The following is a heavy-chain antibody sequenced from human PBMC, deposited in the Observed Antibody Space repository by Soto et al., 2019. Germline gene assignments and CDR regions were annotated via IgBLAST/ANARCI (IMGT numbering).Heavy chain of an antibody. D-gene: IGHD5-12*01. J-gene: IGHJ3*02. CDR1: GFTFSSYA. CDR3: ARDRFGGYDGNDAFDI. Sequence: QVQLVESGGGVVQPGRSLRLSCAASGFTFSSYAMHWVRQAPGKGLEWVAVISYDGSNKYYADSVKGRFTISRDNSKNTLYLQMNSLRAEDTAVYYCARDRFGGYDGNDAFDIWGQGTMVTVSS. V-gene: IGHV3-30-3*01. CDR2: ISYDGSNK.